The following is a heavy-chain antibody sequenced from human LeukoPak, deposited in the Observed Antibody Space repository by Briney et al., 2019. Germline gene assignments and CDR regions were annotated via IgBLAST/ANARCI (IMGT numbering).Heavy chain of an antibody. CDR1: GYTFTSYY. D-gene: IGHD3-22*01. V-gene: IGHV1-46*01. J-gene: IGHJ6*03. CDR3: ARAPDSSGYLSYYYYYYYMDV. Sequence: GASVKVSCKASGYTFTSYYMHWVRQAAGQGLEWMGIINPSGGSTSYAQKFQGRVTMTRDTSTSTVYMELSRLRSEDTAVYYCARAPDSSGYLSYYYYYYYMDVWGKGTTVTVSS. CDR2: INPSGGST.